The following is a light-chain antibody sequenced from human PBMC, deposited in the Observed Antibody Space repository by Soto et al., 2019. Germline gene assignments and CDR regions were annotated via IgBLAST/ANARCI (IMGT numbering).Light chain of an antibody. CDR1: SSDVGTYNY. J-gene: IGLJ1*01. CDR2: EVS. Sequence: QSVLTQPASVSGSPGQSITISCSGTSSDVGTYNYVSWYQQHPGKAPKLLIYEVSNRPSGVSDRFSGSKSGNTASLTISGLQAADEADYYCGSYTTTSTLYVFGTGTKVTVL. CDR3: GSYTTTSTLYV. V-gene: IGLV2-14*03.